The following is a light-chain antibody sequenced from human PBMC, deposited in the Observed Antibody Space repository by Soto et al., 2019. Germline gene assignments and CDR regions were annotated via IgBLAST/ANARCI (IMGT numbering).Light chain of an antibody. CDR3: QHSYTTPLT. CDR2: AAS. J-gene: IGKJ4*01. V-gene: IGKV1-39*01. Sequence: DIQMTQSPSSLSASVGDRVTITCRASQSISSYLNWYQQKPGKAPKLLIFAASSLQRGVPSRFSGSGSGTHVPLTISSLRTEDFATYFCQHSYTTPLTFGGGTRVDI. CDR1: QSISSY.